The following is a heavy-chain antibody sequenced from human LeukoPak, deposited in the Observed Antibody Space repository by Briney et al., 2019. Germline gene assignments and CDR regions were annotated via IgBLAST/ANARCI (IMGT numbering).Heavy chain of an antibody. CDR2: ISGSGGST. J-gene: IGHJ4*02. Sequence: GGSLRLSCAASGFTFSSYAMSWVRQAPGKGLEWVSAISGSGGSTYYADSVKGRFTISRDNSKNTLYLQMNSLRAEATAVYYCAKAAMEYYGSGGYYRFPYWGQGTLVTASS. D-gene: IGHD3-10*01. V-gene: IGHV3-23*01. CDR1: GFTFSSYA. CDR3: AKAAMEYYGSGGYYRFPY.